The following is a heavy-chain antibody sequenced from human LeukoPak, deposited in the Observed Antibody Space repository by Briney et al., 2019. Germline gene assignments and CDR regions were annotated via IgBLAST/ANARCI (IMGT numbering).Heavy chain of an antibody. J-gene: IGHJ6*03. V-gene: IGHV4-4*07. CDR1: GGSISSYY. CDR2: IHTSGST. CDR3: AGAPNYYYMDV. Sequence: SETLSLTCTVSGGSISSYYWNWIRQPAGKGLEWIGRIHTSGSTNYNPSLKSRITMSVDTSKNQFSLKLSSVTAADTAVYYCAGAPNYYYMDVWGKGTTVTVSS.